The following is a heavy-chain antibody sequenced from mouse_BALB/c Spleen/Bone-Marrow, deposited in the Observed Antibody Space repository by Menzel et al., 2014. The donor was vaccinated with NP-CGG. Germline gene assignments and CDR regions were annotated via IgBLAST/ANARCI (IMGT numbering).Heavy chain of an antibody. J-gene: IGHJ1*01. CDR3: AREKIYGNYLWYFDV. Sequence: QVQLQQSGSVLVRPGASVKLSCKASGYTFTGSWMHWAKQRPGQGLEWIGEIHPNSGNTNYNEKFKGKATLTVDTSSSTAHVDLSSLTSEDSAVYYCAREKIYGNYLWYFDVWGAGTTVTVSS. CDR2: IHPNSGNT. V-gene: IGHV1S130*01. CDR1: GYTFTGSW. D-gene: IGHD2-1*01.